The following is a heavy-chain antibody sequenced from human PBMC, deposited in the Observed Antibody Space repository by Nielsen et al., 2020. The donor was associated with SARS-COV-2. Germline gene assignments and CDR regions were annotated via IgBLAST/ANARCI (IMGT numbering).Heavy chain of an antibody. CDR3: AREFALRDTAYFDY. J-gene: IGHJ4*02. Sequence: GGSLRLSCAASGFSVSSHDMNWVRQVPGKGLQWVSLIYSDGSTKYADSVKGRFTISRDNSRNTVYLQMNSLRPEDTAVYYCAREFALRDTAYFDYWGQGTLVTVSS. CDR1: GFSVSSHD. D-gene: IGHD5-18*01. V-gene: IGHV3-53*01. CDR2: IYSDGST.